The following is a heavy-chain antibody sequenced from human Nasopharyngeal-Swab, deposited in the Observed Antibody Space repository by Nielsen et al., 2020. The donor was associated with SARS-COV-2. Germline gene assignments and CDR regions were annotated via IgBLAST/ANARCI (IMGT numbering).Heavy chain of an antibody. J-gene: IGHJ4*02. CDR1: GFTFRGYW. CDR2: INQDGSER. V-gene: IGHV3-7*04. CDR3: AREAYYNAVDY. Sequence: GESLKISCAASGFTFRGYWMTWVRQAPGKGPEWMANINQDGSERKYGDSVKGRFTISRDDAENSVHLQMNSLRVEDTAVYYCAREAYYNAVDYWGPGTLVTVSS. D-gene: IGHD2-8*01.